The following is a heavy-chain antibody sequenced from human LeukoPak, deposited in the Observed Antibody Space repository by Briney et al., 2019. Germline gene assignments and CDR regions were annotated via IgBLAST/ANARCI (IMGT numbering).Heavy chain of an antibody. Sequence: GAPVTVSCKASGYTFTGYYMHWVRQAPGQGLEWMGWINPNSGGTNYAQKFQGRVTMTRDTSISTAYMELSRLRSDDTAVYYCATLEAMVRGVIITPYYYYYMDVWGKGTTVTVSS. V-gene: IGHV1-2*02. CDR2: INPNSGGT. D-gene: IGHD3-10*01. CDR3: ATLEAMVRGVIITPYYYYYMDV. CDR1: GYTFTGYY. J-gene: IGHJ6*03.